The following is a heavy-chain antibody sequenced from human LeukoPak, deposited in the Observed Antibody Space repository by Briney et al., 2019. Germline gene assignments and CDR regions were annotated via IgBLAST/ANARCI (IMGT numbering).Heavy chain of an antibody. Sequence: GGSLRLSCAASGFTFSNYGMHWVRKAQAKGMGWVAFISYDGIMAFISHDGSNRHYVDSAKGRLTISRDNTQNTRYLQMNSLRADDTAVYYGAKDLGLRAYYYYGMDVWGQGATVTVSS. CDR2: ISYDGIMAFISHDGSNR. J-gene: IGHJ6*02. CDR1: GFTFSNYG. CDR3: AKDLGLRAYYYYGMDV. V-gene: IGHV3-30*18.